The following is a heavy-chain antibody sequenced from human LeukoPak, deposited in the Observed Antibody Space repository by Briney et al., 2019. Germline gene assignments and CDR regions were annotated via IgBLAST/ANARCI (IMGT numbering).Heavy chain of an antibody. CDR3: ARDSCSSTSCYYYYGMDV. J-gene: IGHJ6*02. V-gene: IGHV3-7*01. D-gene: IGHD2-2*01. CDR2: IKQDGSEK. CDR1: GFTFSSYW. Sequence: GGSLRLSCAASGFTFSSYWMSWVRQVPGKGLEWVANIKQDGSEKYYVDSVKGRFTISRDNAKNSLYLQMNSLRAEDTAVYYCARDSCSSTSCYYYYGMDVWGQGTTVTVSS.